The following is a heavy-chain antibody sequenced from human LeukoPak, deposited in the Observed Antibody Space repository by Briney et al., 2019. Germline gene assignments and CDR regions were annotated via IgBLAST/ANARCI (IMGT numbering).Heavy chain of an antibody. J-gene: IGHJ4*02. CDR2: IYHSGST. CDR3: ARAPREFLDGFDY. Sequence: KPSETLSLTCTVSGGSISSGGYYWSWIRQPPGKGLEWIGYIYHSGSTYYNPSLKSRVTISVDRSKNQFSLKLSSVTAADTAVYYCARAPREFLDGFDYWGQGTLVTVSS. V-gene: IGHV4-30-2*01. D-gene: IGHD3-3*01. CDR1: GGSISSGGYY.